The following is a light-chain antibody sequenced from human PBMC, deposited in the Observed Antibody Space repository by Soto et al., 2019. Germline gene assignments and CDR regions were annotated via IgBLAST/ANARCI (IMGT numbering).Light chain of an antibody. CDR1: QSITIW. CDR2: KAS. CDR3: QQYSTYTPRT. V-gene: IGKV1-5*03. Sequence: DIQMTQSPSTLSASVGDRVTITCRASQSITIWLAWYQQKPGKAPKILTYKASSLDSGVPSRFSGSGSGTEFTLTISSLQPDDFATYYCQQYSTYTPRTFGQGTKVDIK. J-gene: IGKJ1*01.